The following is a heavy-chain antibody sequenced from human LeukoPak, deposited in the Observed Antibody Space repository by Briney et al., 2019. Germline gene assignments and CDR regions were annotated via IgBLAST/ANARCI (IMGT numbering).Heavy chain of an antibody. CDR3: AKTSRVNSAYDSPFDY. D-gene: IGHD5-12*01. V-gene: IGHV3-23*01. J-gene: IGHJ4*02. CDR1: AFTSSMDA. CDR2: VRGSGSDT. Sequence: GGSLRLSCAASAFTSSMDAMSWVRQAPGKGLEWVSAVRGSGSDTYYADSVKGRFTISRDNSKNTLYLQMNTLRAEDTNRCFCAKTSRVNSAYDSPFDYWGQGTLVTVSS.